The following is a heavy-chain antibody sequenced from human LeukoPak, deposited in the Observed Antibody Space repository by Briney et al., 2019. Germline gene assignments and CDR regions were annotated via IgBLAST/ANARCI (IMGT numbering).Heavy chain of an antibody. Sequence: ASVKVSCKASGYTFTSYDINWVRQATGQGLEWMGWMNPNSGNTGYAQKFQGRVTMTRNTSISTAYMELSSLRSEDTAVYYCARGRVYDSSGHHPRYFDYWGQGTLVTVSS. J-gene: IGHJ4*02. V-gene: IGHV1-8*01. CDR3: ARGRVYDSSGHHPRYFDY. CDR1: GYTFTSYD. D-gene: IGHD3-22*01. CDR2: MNPNSGNT.